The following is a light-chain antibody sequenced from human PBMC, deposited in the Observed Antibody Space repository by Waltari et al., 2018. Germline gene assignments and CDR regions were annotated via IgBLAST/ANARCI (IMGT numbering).Light chain of an antibody. V-gene: IGLV3-21*02. CDR2: DDS. Sequence: SYVLTQPPSVSVAPGQTASVTCTGSNIGSKSVHWYQQRPGQAHVLVVSDDSDRPSGIPDRFSGSKSGHTATLSISGVEAGDEADFYCQVRGGADDFWVFGGGTRLTVL. CDR3: QVRGGADDFWV. CDR1: NIGSKS. J-gene: IGLJ3*02.